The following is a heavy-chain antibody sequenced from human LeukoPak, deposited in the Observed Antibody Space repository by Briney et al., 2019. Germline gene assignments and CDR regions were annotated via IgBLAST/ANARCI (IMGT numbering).Heavy chain of an antibody. CDR3: ASVAPSYFVSGKYYSDKDV. J-gene: IGHJ6*02. Sequence: GGSLRLSCVASGFTVSNNYISWVRQAPGKGLECVAFMYTDGQTSYADSVTGRFTISRRDSENTVSLQIVNVRVEDTAVYYCASVAPSYFVSGKYYSDKDVWGQGTTVTVSS. V-gene: IGHV3-66*01. CDR2: MYTDGQT. D-gene: IGHD3-10*01. CDR1: GFTVSNNY.